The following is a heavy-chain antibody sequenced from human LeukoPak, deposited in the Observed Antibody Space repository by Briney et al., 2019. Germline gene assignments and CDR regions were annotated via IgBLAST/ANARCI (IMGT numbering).Heavy chain of an antibody. Sequence: ASGKLSCKAAGGTFSSYAISWVRQAPGQGLEWMGGIIPIFGTANYAQKFQRRVTITADESTSTAYMELSSLRSEDTAVYYCARRHRYCSSTSCYEGAFDIWGQGTMVTVSS. V-gene: IGHV1-69*01. J-gene: IGHJ3*02. D-gene: IGHD2-2*01. CDR2: IIPIFGTA. CDR1: GGTFSSYA. CDR3: ARRHRYCSSTSCYEGAFDI.